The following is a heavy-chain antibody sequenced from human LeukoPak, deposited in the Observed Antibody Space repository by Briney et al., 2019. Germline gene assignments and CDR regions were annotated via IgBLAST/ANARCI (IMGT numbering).Heavy chain of an antibody. CDR2: LYYGGST. D-gene: IGHD5-24*01. CDR1: GGSFSSYY. J-gene: IGHJ3*02. Sequence: SETLSLTCAVHGGSFSSYYWSWIRQPPGKGLEWIGYLYYGGSTNYNPSLKSRVTISVDTSKNQFSLKLSSVTAADTAVYYCARATDGYNQDAFDIWGQGTMVTVSS. V-gene: IGHV4-59*01. CDR3: ARATDGYNQDAFDI.